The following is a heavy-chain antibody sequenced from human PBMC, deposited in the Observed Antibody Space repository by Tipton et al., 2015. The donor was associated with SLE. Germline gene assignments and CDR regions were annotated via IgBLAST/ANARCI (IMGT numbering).Heavy chain of an antibody. CDR1: GYTFTGYY. Sequence: QLVQSGAEVKKPGASVKVSCKASGYTFTGYYMHWVRQAPGHGLEWMGWIDSYNGDTTYAQNFQGRLTMTTDTSTSTAFMELRSLTSDDTAVYYCARDQRESMVRGVIIVYYYYMDVWGNGTTVTVSS. V-gene: IGHV1-18*04. CDR2: IDSYNGDT. D-gene: IGHD3-10*01. J-gene: IGHJ6*03. CDR3: ARDQRESMVRGVIIVYYYYMDV.